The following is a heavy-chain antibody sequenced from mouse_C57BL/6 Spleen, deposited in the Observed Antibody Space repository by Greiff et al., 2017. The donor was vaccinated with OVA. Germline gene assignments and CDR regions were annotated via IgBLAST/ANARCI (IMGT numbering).Heavy chain of an antibody. CDR1: GFTFSDYG. CDR3: ARRSYGYGAMDY. Sequence: EVNVVESGGGLVKPGGSLKLSCAASGFTFSDYGMHWVRQAPEKGLEWVAYISSGSSTIYYADTVKGRFTISRDNAKNTLFLQMTSLRSEDTAMYYCARRSYGYGAMDYWGQGTSVTVSS. V-gene: IGHV5-17*01. CDR2: ISSGSSTI. J-gene: IGHJ4*01. D-gene: IGHD2-2*01.